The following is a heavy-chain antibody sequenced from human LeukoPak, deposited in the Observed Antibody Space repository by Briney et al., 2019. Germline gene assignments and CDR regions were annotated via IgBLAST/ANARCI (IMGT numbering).Heavy chain of an antibody. Sequence: GGSLRLSCAASGFTFSSYAMSWVRQAPGKGLEWVSTIRGGGGSTFYADSVKGRFTVSRDNSKNTPYLQMNSLRPEDTALYYCARGPSITARDGGYYYMDVWGQGTTVTVSS. J-gene: IGHJ6*03. D-gene: IGHD6-6*01. CDR2: IRGGGGST. V-gene: IGHV3-23*01. CDR3: ARGPSITARDGGYYYMDV. CDR1: GFTFSSYA.